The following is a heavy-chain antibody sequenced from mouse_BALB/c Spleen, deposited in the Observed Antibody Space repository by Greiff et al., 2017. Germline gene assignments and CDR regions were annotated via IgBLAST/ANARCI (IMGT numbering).Heavy chain of an antibody. CDR1: GYSITSDYA. CDR2: ISYSGST. CDR3: AEFITTVGYAMDY. Sequence: VQLQESGPGLVKPSQSLSLTCTVTGYSITSDYAWNWIRQFPGNQLEWMGYISYSGSTSYNPSLKSRISITRDTSKNQFFLQLNSVTTEDTATYYCAEFITTVGYAMDYWGQGTSVTVSS. V-gene: IGHV3-2*02. J-gene: IGHJ4*01. D-gene: IGHD1-1*01.